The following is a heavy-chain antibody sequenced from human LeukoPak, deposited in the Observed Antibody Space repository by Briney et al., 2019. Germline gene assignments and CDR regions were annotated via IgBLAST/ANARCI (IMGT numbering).Heavy chain of an antibody. Sequence: PGGSLRLSCAASGFTFSSYGMSWVRQAPGKGLEWVSAISGSGGSTYYADSVKGRFTISRDNSKNTLYLQMNSLRAEDTAVYYCAKGRVGRPRFDYWGQGTLVTVSS. V-gene: IGHV3-23*01. D-gene: IGHD3-10*01. CDR2: ISGSGGST. CDR1: GFTFSSYG. J-gene: IGHJ4*02. CDR3: AKGRVGRPRFDY.